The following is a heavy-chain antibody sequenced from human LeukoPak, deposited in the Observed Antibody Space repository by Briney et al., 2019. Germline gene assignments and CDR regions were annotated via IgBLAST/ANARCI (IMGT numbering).Heavy chain of an antibody. CDR2: IRDNGRSI. Sequence: GGSLRLSCAASGFTFSSYAMSWVRQAPGKWLEWVSYIRDNGRSIYYADSVEGRFTISRDNAKNSLYLQMSSLRAEDTAVYYCARDGYSGYDYYYYYYMDVWGKGTTVTVSS. CDR3: ARDGYSGYDYYYYYYMDV. CDR1: GFTFSSYA. J-gene: IGHJ6*03. D-gene: IGHD5-12*01. V-gene: IGHV3-48*04.